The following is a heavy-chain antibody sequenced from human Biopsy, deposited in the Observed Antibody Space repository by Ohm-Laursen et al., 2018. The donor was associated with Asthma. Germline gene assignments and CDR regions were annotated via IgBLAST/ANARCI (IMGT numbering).Heavy chain of an antibody. CDR2: IHHSGTS. Sequence: TLSLTCTVSGDSITSGGCCWNWIRQHPGKGLEWIGYIHHSGTSYFNPSPKSRVSFSRDTSKNQFSLRLSSVTPEDTAVYYCARGTGFSNSWYYLHCWGPGTLVTASS. CDR1: GDSITSGGCC. D-gene: IGHD6-13*01. J-gene: IGHJ4*02. V-gene: IGHV4-31*03. CDR3: ARGTGFSNSWYYLHC.